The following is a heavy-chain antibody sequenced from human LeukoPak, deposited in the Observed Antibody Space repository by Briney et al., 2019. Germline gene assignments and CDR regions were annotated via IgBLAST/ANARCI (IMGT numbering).Heavy chain of an antibody. Sequence: PGGSLRLSCAASGFTFSSYGMHWVRQAPGKGLEWVAVISYDGSNKYYADSVKGRFTISRDNSKNTLYLQMNSLRAEDTAVYYCAKDALSGSGSYSFDYWGQGTLVTVSS. J-gene: IGHJ4*02. CDR1: GFTFSSYG. D-gene: IGHD3-10*01. CDR3: AKDALSGSGSYSFDY. CDR2: ISYDGSNK. V-gene: IGHV3-30*18.